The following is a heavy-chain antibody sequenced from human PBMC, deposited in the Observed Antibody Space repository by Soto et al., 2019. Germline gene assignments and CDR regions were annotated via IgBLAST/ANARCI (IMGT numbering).Heavy chain of an antibody. D-gene: IGHD1-26*01. Sequence: QMQLVQSGAEVKKTGSSVTVSCKALGNTFTYRYLHWVRQAPGQALEWMGWCTPFSGDVHYAQKFQERVTITRDRSINSAYMQMSSLRSEDTAMYFCASGGAGSGPFTWELPDHWGQGTLVTVSS. CDR2: CTPFSGDV. J-gene: IGHJ4*02. CDR3: ASGGAGSGPFTWELPDH. CDR1: GNTFTYRY. V-gene: IGHV1-45*02.